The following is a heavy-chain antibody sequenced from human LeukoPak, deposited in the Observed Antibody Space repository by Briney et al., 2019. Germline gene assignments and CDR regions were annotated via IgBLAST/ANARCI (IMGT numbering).Heavy chain of an antibody. Sequence: PSETLSLTCTVSGGSISSSSYYWGWIRQPPGKGLEWIGSIYYSGSTYYNPSLKSRVTISVDTSKNQFSLKLSSVTAADTAVYYCAREIGAPSGYYSGDAFDIWGQGTMVTVSS. CDR3: AREIGAPSGYYSGDAFDI. CDR1: GGSISSSSYY. D-gene: IGHD3-22*01. CDR2: IYYSGST. V-gene: IGHV4-39*01. J-gene: IGHJ3*02.